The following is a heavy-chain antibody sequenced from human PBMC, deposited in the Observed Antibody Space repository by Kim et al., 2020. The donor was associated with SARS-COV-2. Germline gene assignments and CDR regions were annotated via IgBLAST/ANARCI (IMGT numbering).Heavy chain of an antibody. Sequence: SVKGRFTIARDNAKNTLYLQMNSLRAEDTAVYYCARVPPSDYGDYGHFDYWGQGTLVTVSS. V-gene: IGHV3-74*01. D-gene: IGHD4-17*01. J-gene: IGHJ4*02. CDR3: ARVPPSDYGDYGHFDY.